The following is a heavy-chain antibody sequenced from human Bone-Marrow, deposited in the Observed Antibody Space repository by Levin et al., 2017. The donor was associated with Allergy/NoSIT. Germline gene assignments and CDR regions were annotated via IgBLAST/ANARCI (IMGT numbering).Heavy chain of an antibody. CDR1: GFMFSNYW. V-gene: IGHV3-7*01. J-gene: IGHJ5*02. CDR3: ARNLVAVPSGTHWFDP. D-gene: IGHD2-2*01. Sequence: GGSLRLSCAASGFMFSNYWMTWVRQAPGKGLEWVANIKQDGSEKYYVDSVKGRFTISRDNAHNSLYLQMNSLRADDTAVYYCARNLVAVPSGTHWFDPWGQGILVTVST. CDR2: IKQDGSEK.